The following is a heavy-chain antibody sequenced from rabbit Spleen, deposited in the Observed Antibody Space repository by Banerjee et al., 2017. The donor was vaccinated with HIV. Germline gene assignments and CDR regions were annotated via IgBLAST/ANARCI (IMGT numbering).Heavy chain of an antibody. CDR1: GFSFSDRDV. Sequence: QEQLEESGGGLVKPEGSLTLTCKASGFSFSDRDVMCWVRQAPGKGLEWIACLNTATGRAVYASWAKRKFTISTTTTTTVTQQNTSLTAADTATYFCARGLEGVSGWNFYVLGPGALVTV. J-gene: IGHJ4*01. CDR2: LNTATGRA. V-gene: IGHV1S45*01. D-gene: IGHD1-1*01. CDR3: ARGLEGVSGWNFYV.